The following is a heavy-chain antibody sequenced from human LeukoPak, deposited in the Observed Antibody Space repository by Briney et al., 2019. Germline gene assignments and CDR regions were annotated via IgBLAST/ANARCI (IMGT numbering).Heavy chain of an antibody. CDR2: IIPDTGVA. CDR1: GYTFADYS. CDR3: ARAVEASALDV. V-gene: IGHV1-2*02. J-gene: IGHJ3*01. Sequence: ASVKVSCKASGYTFADYSIHWVRQAPGQGLECMGWIIPDTGVAKYAQTFQGRVTMTRDTSITTTFMELSSLRSDDTAVYYCARAVEASALDVWGHGTMVTVSS.